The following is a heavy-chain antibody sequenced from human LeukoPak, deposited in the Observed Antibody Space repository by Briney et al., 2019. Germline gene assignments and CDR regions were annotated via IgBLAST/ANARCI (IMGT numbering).Heavy chain of an antibody. CDR3: AKSNGYGLTDI. Sequence: SETLSLTCTVSGGSISSYYLSWIRQPPGKGLEWIGYIYYSGSTNYNPSLKSRVTISVDTSRNQFSLKLNSVTAADTAVYYCAKSNGYGLTDIWGQGTMVTVSS. D-gene: IGHD3-22*01. J-gene: IGHJ3*02. CDR2: IYYSGST. CDR1: GGSISSYY. V-gene: IGHV4-59*12.